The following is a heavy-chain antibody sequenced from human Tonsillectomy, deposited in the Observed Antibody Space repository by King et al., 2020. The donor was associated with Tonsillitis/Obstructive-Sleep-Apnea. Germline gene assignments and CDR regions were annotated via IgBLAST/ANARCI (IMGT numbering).Heavy chain of an antibody. V-gene: IGHV3-23*04. D-gene: IGHD6-19*01. CDR3: AKAEGGIAVAGSFDY. J-gene: IGHJ4*02. CDR2: TSNSGGST. Sequence: VQLVESGGGLVQPGGSLRLSCAAAGFTFSDFAMNWVRQAPGKGLEWVSGTSNSGGSTHYADSVKGRFTISSDNSKNSLYLPLNSLRAEDTAVYYCAKAEGGIAVAGSFDYWGQGTLVTVSS. CDR1: GFTFSDFA.